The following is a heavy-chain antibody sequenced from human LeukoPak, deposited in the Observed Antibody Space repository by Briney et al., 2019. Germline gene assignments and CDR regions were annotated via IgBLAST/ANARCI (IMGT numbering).Heavy chain of an antibody. CDR3: ARSYSSSRYTHFDC. CDR2: IYPSGST. D-gene: IGHD6-13*01. V-gene: IGHV4-4*02. Sequence: SGTLSLTCAVSGASINSYNWWSWVRQPPGKGLEWIGEIYPSGSTNYNPSLKSRVTISVDKSKNQFSLNLSSVTAADAAVYYCARSYSSSRYTHFDCWGQGTLVTVSS. J-gene: IGHJ4*02. CDR1: GASINSYNW.